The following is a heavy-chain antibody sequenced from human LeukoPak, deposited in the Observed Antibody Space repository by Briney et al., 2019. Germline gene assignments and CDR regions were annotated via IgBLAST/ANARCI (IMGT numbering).Heavy chain of an antibody. CDR1: GGSISSSSYY. V-gene: IGHV4-39*07. CDR2: IYYSGST. D-gene: IGHD3-22*01. CDR3: ARDSPRGYYFPPFDY. Sequence: SETLSLTCTVSGGSISSSSYYWGWIRQPPGKGLEWIGSIYYSGSTYYNPSLKSRVTISVDTSKNQFSLKLSSVTAADTAVYYCARDSPRGYYFPPFDYWGQGTLVTVSS. J-gene: IGHJ4*02.